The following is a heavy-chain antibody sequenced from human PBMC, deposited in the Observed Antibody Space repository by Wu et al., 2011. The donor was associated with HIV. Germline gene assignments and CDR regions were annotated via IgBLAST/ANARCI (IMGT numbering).Heavy chain of an antibody. V-gene: IGHV1-69*06. Sequence: QVQLVQSGAGVKKPGASVKVSCKASGYTFTGYYMQWLRQAPGQGLEWMGGIIPIFGTVNYAQKFQGRVTITADKSTSTAYMELSSLRSEDTAVYYCARGSTSRTYGTTPDYYYYYMDVWGKGTTVTVSS. D-gene: IGHD4-11*01. CDR2: IIPIFGTV. CDR3: ARGSTSRTYGTTPDYYYYYMDV. CDR1: GYTFTGYY. J-gene: IGHJ6*03.